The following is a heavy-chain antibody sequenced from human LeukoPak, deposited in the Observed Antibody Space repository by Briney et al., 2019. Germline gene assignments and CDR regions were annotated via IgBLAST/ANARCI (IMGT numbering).Heavy chain of an antibody. CDR2: IYHSGST. J-gene: IGHJ4*02. D-gene: IGHD4-23*01. CDR1: GGSISSGGYS. CDR3: ARTTVVAKYFDY. V-gene: IGHV4-30-2*01. Sequence: SETLSLTCAVSGGSISSGGYSWSWIRQPPGKGLEWIGYIYHSGSTYYNPSLKSRVTISVDRSKNQFSPKLSSVTAADTAVYYCARTTVVAKYFDYWGQGTLVTVSS.